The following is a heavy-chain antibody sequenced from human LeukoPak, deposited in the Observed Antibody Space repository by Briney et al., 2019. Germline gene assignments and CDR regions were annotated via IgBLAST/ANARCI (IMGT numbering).Heavy chain of an antibody. CDR1: GFPFSSYA. V-gene: IGHV3-23*01. CDR3: AKNPDYDVLTGTSFDY. Sequence: GSLRLSCAASGFPFSSYAMSWVRPAPGKGLEWVSSVSDSGSNTYFAASVKGRFTISRDNSKNTLYLQMNSLKAEDTGVYYCAKNPDYDVLTGTSFDYWGQGALVTVSS. J-gene: IGHJ4*02. CDR2: VSDSGSNT. D-gene: IGHD3-9*01.